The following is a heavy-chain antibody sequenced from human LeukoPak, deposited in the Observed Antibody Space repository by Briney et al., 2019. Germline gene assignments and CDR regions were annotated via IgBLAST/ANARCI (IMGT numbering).Heavy chain of an antibody. CDR1: GFTFDDYG. CDR3: ARGGGLYGSGSYYYYYMDV. D-gene: IGHD3-10*01. V-gene: IGHV3-20*04. CDR2: INWNGGST. Sequence: GGSLRLSCAASGFTFDDYGMSWVRQAPGKGLEWVSGINWNGGSTGYADSVKGRFTISRDNAKNSLYLQMNSLRAEDTALYYCARGGGLYGSGSYYYYYMDVWGKGTTDTVSS. J-gene: IGHJ6*03.